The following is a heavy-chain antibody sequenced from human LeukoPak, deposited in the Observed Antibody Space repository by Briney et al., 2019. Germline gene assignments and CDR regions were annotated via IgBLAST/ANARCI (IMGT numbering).Heavy chain of an antibody. D-gene: IGHD3-10*01. J-gene: IGHJ4*02. V-gene: IGHV3-23*01. Sequence: PGGSLRLSCAASGFTFSSYAMSWVRQAPGKGLEWVSAISGSGGSTYYADSVKGRFTISRDNSKNTPYLQMNSLRAEDTAVYYCAKGRYGSGSYVPDYFDYWGQGTLVTVSS. CDR1: GFTFSSYA. CDR2: ISGSGGST. CDR3: AKGRYGSGSYVPDYFDY.